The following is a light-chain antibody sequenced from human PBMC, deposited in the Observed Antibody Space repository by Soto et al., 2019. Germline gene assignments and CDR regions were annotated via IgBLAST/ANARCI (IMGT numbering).Light chain of an antibody. V-gene: IGKV1-5*03. J-gene: IGKJ4*01. CDR1: QSISTW. CDR3: QQYKSASLLT. Sequence: DIQMTQSPSTLSASVGDRVTITCRASQSISTWLAWYQQKPGKAPKLLIYKASSLESGVPSRFSGSGSGTEFTLTISSLQPDDFATYYCQQYKSASLLTFGGGTKVDIK. CDR2: KAS.